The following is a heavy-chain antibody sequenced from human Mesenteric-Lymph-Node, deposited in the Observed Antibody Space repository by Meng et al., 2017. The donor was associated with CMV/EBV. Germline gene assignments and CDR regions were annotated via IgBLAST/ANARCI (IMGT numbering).Heavy chain of an antibody. CDR2: ISYDGSNI. CDR1: GFPFSRYA. CDR3: AKGYCSSTSCYIFDY. D-gene: IGHD2-2*02. J-gene: IGHJ4*02. V-gene: IGHV3-30*04. Sequence: GESLKISCAASGFPFSRYAMHWVRQAPGKGLDWVALISYDGSNINYADSVKGRFTISRDNSKNTLYLQMNSLRAEDTAVYYCAKGYCSSTSCYIFDYWGQGTLVTVSS.